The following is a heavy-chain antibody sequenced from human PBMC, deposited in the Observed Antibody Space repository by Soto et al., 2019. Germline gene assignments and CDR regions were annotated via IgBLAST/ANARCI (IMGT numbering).Heavy chain of an antibody. V-gene: IGHV3-9*02. J-gene: IGHJ4*02. D-gene: IGHD2-15*01. CDR2: LSWDRSTV. Sequence: PGGSLRLSCIASGSTSDPFTMHWVREVPGKGLEWVAGLSWDRSTVAYADSVQGRFTISRDHARNSVDLLMDSLRPDDTALYFCAVSSPDIVVPTFSIYFTSWGQGTQVTVSP. CDR3: AVSSPDIVVPTFSIYFTS. CDR1: GSTSDPFT.